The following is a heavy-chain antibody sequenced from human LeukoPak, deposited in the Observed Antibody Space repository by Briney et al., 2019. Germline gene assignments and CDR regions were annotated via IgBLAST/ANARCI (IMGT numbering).Heavy chain of an antibody. CDR2: MNPNSGNT. CDR3: ARGRYCSGGSCYYNWSDP. V-gene: IGHV1-8*01. D-gene: IGHD2-15*01. CDR1: GYTFTSYD. Sequence: ASVKVSCKASGYTFTSYDINWVRQATGQGLEWMGWMNPNSGNTGYAQKFQGRVTMTRNTSISTAYMELSSLRSEDTAVYYCARGRYCSGGSCYYNWSDPWGQGTLVTVSS. J-gene: IGHJ5*02.